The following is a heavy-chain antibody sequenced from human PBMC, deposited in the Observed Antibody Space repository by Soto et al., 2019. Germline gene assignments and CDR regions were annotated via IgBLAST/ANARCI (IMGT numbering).Heavy chain of an antibody. CDR1: EFTFKNYG. V-gene: IGHV3-48*02. Sequence: EVQLVESGGGLVPHGGSLRLSCAASEFTFKNYGMNWVRQAPGKGLEWISYISSSSSSIEYADSVKGRFTISRDNAQSLLYLQMSSLRDEDTAVYCCARGGSDRPGYWGQGTLVTVS. D-gene: IGHD6-25*01. J-gene: IGHJ4*02. CDR2: ISSSSSSI. CDR3: ARGGSDRPGY.